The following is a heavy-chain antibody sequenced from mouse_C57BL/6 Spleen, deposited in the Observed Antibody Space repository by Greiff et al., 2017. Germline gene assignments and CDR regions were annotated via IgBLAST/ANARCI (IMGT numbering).Heavy chain of an antibody. CDR3: ARGGWDWYFEV. J-gene: IGHJ1*03. V-gene: IGHV1-64*01. Sequence: VQLQQPGAELVKPGASVTLSCKASGYTFTSYWMHWVKQRPGQGLEWIGMIHPNSGSTNYNEKFKSKATLTVDKSSSTAYMQLSSLTSEDSAVYYCARGGWDWYFEVWGTGTTVTVSS. CDR1: GYTFTSYW. CDR2: IHPNSGST. D-gene: IGHD1-1*02.